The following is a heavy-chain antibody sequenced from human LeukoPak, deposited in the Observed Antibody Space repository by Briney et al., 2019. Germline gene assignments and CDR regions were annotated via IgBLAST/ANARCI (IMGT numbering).Heavy chain of an antibody. CDR3: ARSRDGYNSVDY. CDR2: VYISGST. J-gene: IGHJ4*02. V-gene: IGHV4-39*01. D-gene: IGHD5-24*01. CDR1: GDSISSTSYY. Sequence: SETLSLTCTVSGDSISSTSYYWDWIRQPPGKGLEWIGRVYISGSTNYNPSLKSRVTMSVDTSKNQFSLKLSSVTAADTAVYYCARSRDGYNSVDYWGQGTLVTVSS.